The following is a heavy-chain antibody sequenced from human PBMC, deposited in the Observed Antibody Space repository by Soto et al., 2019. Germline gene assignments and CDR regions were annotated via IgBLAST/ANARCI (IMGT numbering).Heavy chain of an antibody. CDR3: ARDALVLKQWLTTYGMDV. J-gene: IGHJ6*02. CDR1: GGTFSSYT. CDR2: IIPILGIA. V-gene: IGHV1-69*08. Sequence: VQLVQSGAEVKKPGSSVKVSCKASGGTFSSYTISWVRQAPGQGLEWMGRIIPILGIANYSQKFQGRVTIAAYKSTSTAYMELSSLRSEDTAVYYCARDALVLKQWLTTYGMDVWGQGTTVTVSS. D-gene: IGHD6-19*01.